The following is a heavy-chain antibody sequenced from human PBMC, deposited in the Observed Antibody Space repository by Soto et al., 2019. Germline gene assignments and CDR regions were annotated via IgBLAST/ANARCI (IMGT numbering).Heavy chain of an antibody. CDR2: ISYDGSNK. CDR3: ARERYDWNSVLDY. D-gene: IGHD1-7*01. CDR1: GFTFSGYG. V-gene: IGHV3-30*03. Sequence: HPGGSLRLSCAASGFTFSGYGMHWVRQAPGKGLEWVAVISYDGSNKYYADSVKGRFTISRDYSKNTVYLQMNSLRAEDTAVYYCARERYDWNSVLDYWGQGTLVTVSS. J-gene: IGHJ4*02.